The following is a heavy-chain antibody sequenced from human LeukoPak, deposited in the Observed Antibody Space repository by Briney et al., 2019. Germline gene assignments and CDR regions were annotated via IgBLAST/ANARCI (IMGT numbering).Heavy chain of an antibody. CDR1: GFPFISTS. V-gene: IGHV3-48*04. J-gene: IGHJ6*03. Sequence: GGSLRPPCPAPGFPFISTSIIWFGKPPGKGLKWLSYSSTVTGNIYYADPVKGRFTISRDNAKSSLNLQMSSLRAEDTAVYFCATTGNFYDMDVWGKGTTVTVSS. CDR3: ATTGNFYDMDV. D-gene: IGHD1-1*01. CDR2: SSTVTGNI.